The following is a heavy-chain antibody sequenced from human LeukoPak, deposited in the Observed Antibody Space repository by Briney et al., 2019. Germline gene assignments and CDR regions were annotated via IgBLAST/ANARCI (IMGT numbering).Heavy chain of an antibody. V-gene: IGHV4-59*01. CDR3: ARGIRGAADY. Sequence: SETLSLTCTVAYDSISSYYWSWIRQPPGKGLEWIGYIHNSGSTMYNPSLTSRLAMSLDTSKNQFSLNLNSVTAADTAVYYCARGIRGAADYWGQGTLVTVSS. CDR1: YDSISSYY. D-gene: IGHD3-16*01. J-gene: IGHJ4*02. CDR2: IHNSGST.